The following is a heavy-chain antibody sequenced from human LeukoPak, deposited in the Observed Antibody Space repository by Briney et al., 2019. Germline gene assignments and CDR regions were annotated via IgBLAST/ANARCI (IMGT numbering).Heavy chain of an antibody. Sequence: GGSLRLSCVASGFTFSSYWMSWVRQAPGKGLEWVANIKQDGSEKYYVDSVKGRFTISRDNAKNSLYLQMNSLRAEDTAVYYCAKDAQRGFDYSNSLESWGQGALVTVSS. CDR2: IKQDGSEK. J-gene: IGHJ4*02. CDR3: AKDAQRGFDYSNSLES. CDR1: GFTFSSYW. V-gene: IGHV3-7*01. D-gene: IGHD4-11*01.